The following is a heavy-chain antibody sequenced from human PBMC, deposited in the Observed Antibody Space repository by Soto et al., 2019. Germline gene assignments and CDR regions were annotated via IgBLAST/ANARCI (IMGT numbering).Heavy chain of an antibody. CDR2: IWYDGSNK. V-gene: IGHV3-33*06. CDR1: GFTFSTYG. D-gene: IGHD2-21*02. J-gene: IGHJ4*02. Sequence: QVQVVESGGGVVQPGRSLRLSCAASGFTFSTYGMHWVRQAPGKGLEWVAVIWYDGSNKYYADSVKGRFTISRYNSKNMVYLQMNSLRAEDTAVYYCAKDHCGGDCYSEPYFDSWGQGTLVTVSS. CDR3: AKDHCGGDCYSEPYFDS.